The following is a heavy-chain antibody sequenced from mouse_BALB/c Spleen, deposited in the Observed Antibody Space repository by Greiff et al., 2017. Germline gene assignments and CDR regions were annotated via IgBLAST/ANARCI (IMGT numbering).Heavy chain of an antibody. Sequence: VHLVESGPGLVAPSQSLSITCTVSGFSLTSYGVHWVRQPPGKGLEWLGVIWAGGSTNYNSALMSRLSISKDNSKSQVFLKMNSLQTDDTAMYYCARENGNSLGTFAYWGQGTLVTVSA. CDR3: ARENGNSLGTFAY. J-gene: IGHJ3*01. D-gene: IGHD2-1*01. V-gene: IGHV2-9*02. CDR1: GFSLTSYG. CDR2: IWAGGST.